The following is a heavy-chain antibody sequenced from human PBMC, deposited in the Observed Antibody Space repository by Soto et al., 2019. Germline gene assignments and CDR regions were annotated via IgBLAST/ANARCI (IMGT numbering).Heavy chain of an antibody. V-gene: IGHV3-23*01. CDR3: GKGNSKWGTGDAFDI. CDR2: ISGTGGST. J-gene: IGHJ3*02. Sequence: EVQLLESGGGVVQPGGSLRLSCAASGFTFNNYALNWVRQALGKGLEWVSSISGTGGSTFYAGSAKGRFTISRDNSKNTLFLQMTSLRAEDTAVYYCGKGNSKWGTGDAFDIWGQGTMVTVSS. CDR1: GFTFNNYA. D-gene: IGHD7-27*01.